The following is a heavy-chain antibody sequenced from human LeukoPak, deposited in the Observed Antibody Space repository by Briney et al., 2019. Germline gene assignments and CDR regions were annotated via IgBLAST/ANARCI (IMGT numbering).Heavy chain of an antibody. D-gene: IGHD4/OR15-4a*01. CDR3: ARVGASSRSFDY. V-gene: IGHV4-39*07. CDR2: IYYSGTT. J-gene: IGHJ4*02. CDR1: GGSISSRTYY. Sequence: SETLSLTCTVSGGSISSRTYYWGWIRQPPGKGLEWIGTIYYSGTTYYNPSLKSRVTISLDTSKNQFSLKLSSVTAADTAIYYCARVGASSRSFDYWGQGTLVTVSS.